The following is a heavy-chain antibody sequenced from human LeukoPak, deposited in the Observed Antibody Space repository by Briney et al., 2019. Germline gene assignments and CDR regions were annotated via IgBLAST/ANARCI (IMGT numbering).Heavy chain of an antibody. V-gene: IGHV3-23*01. Sequence: GGSLRVSCAASGFTFSSYAMSWVRQAPGNGLEWVSAISGSGGSTYYADSVKGRFTISRDNSKNTLYLQMNSLSAEDTAVYYCAKDLVGYEPPPDYWGQGTLVTVSS. CDR2: ISGSGGST. J-gene: IGHJ4*02. D-gene: IGHD5-12*01. CDR1: GFTFSSYA. CDR3: AKDLVGYEPPPDY.